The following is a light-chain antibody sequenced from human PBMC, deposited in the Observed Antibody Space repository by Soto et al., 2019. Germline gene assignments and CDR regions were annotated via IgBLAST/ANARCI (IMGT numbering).Light chain of an antibody. V-gene: IGKV3-20*01. CDR1: QSVSSSY. J-gene: IGKJ1*01. Sequence: EIVLTQSPGTRSLSPGERATLSCRASQSVSSSYLAWYQQKPGQAPRLLIYDASSRATGIADRFSGSESGTDFTLTISSLQSEDFAVYYCQQYNDWWTFGQGTKVDI. CDR3: QQYNDWWT. CDR2: DAS.